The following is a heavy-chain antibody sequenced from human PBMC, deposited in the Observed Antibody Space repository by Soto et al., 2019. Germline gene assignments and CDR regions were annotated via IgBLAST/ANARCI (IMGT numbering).Heavy chain of an antibody. Sequence: PSETLSLTCTVSGGSISSYYWSWTRQPPGKGLEWIGYIYYSGSTNYNPSLKSRVTISVDTSKNQFSLKLSSVTAADTAVYYCARHWSSWSAFDYWGQGTLVTVPS. D-gene: IGHD6-13*01. V-gene: IGHV4-59*08. CDR2: IYYSGST. J-gene: IGHJ4*02. CDR3: ARHWSSWSAFDY. CDR1: GGSISSYY.